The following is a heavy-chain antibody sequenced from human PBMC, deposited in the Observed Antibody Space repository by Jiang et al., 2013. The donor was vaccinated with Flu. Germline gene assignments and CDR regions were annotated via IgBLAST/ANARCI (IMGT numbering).Heavy chain of an antibody. D-gene: IGHD2-15*01. CDR1: GYPFTTYF. J-gene: IGHJ4*02. CDR2: VSGYNNNA. Sequence: QYGAEVKKPGASVKVSCKTSGYPFTTYFINWVRQAPGQGLEYMGWVSGYNNNAKYAQNFQVRVTMTTDTSTNTAYMELRGLTSDDTAIYYCARDAGYLASGAYDYWGQGTLVTVSS. V-gene: IGHV1-18*04. CDR3: ARDAGYLASGAYDY.